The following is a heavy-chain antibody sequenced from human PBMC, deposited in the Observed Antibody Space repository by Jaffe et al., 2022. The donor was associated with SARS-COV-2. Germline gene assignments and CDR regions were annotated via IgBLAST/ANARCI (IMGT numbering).Heavy chain of an antibody. CDR2: ISSSSSST. V-gene: IGHV3-48*02. CDR1: GFTFSRYN. D-gene: IGHD2-8*01. J-gene: IGHJ4*02. CDR3: ATTSQNGH. Sequence: EVQLVESGGGLVQPGGSLRLSCAASGFTFSRYNMNWVRQAPGKGLEWISYISSSSSSTHYTDSVKGRFTISRDNAQNSLYLQMNSLRDEDTAVYYCATTSQNGHWGQGTLVTVSS.